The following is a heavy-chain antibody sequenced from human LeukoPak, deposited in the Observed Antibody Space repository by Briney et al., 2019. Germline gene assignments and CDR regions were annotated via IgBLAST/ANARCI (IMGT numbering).Heavy chain of an antibody. CDR2: INSDGSST. D-gene: IGHD3-16*01. V-gene: IGHV3-74*01. CDR1: GFTFSSYW. J-gene: IGHJ4*02. Sequence: QPGGSLRLSCAASGFTFSSYWMHWVRQAPGKGLVWVSRINSDGSSTSYADSVKGRFTISRDNAKNTLYLQMNSLRAEDTAAYYCARVGGRGSPVSYWGQGTLVTVSS. CDR3: ARVGGRGSPVSY.